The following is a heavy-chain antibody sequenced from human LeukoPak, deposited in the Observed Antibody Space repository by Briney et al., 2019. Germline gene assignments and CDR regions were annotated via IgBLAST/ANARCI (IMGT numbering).Heavy chain of an antibody. Sequence: PSGTLSLTCAVSGGSISSSNWWSWVRQPPGKGLEWIGEINHSGSTNYNPSLKSRVTISVDTSKNQFSLKLSSVTAADTAVYYCARGRGLRIVVVTAIFDYWGQGTLVTVSS. D-gene: IGHD2-21*02. V-gene: IGHV4-4*02. CDR2: INHSGST. CDR1: GGSISSSNW. J-gene: IGHJ4*02. CDR3: ARGRGLRIVVVTAIFDY.